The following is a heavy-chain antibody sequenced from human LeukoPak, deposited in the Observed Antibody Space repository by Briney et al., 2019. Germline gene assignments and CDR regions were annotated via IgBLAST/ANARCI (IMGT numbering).Heavy chain of an antibody. D-gene: IGHD1-26*01. Sequence: ASVKVSCKASGGTFSSYAISWVRQAPGQGLEWMGGIIPIFGTANYAQKFQGRVTITADGSTSTAYMELSSLRSEDTAVYYCARHAGATHYYYYYGMDVWGQGTTVTVSS. V-gene: IGHV1-69*13. J-gene: IGHJ6*02. CDR3: ARHAGATHYYYYYGMDV. CDR1: GGTFSSYA. CDR2: IIPIFGTA.